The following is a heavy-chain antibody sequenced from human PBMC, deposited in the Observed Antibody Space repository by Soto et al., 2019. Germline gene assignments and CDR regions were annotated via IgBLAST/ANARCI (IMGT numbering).Heavy chain of an antibody. J-gene: IGHJ4*02. D-gene: IGHD3-22*01. CDR3: ARVSDSSGYLVPHFDY. CDR2: IYYSGST. V-gene: IGHV4-59*01. Sequence: PSETLSLTCTVSGGSISSYYWSWIRQPPGKGLEWIGYIYYSGSTNYNPSLKSRVTISVDTSKNQFSLKLSSVTAADTAVYYCARVSDSSGYLVPHFDYWGQGTLVTVSS. CDR1: GGSISSYY.